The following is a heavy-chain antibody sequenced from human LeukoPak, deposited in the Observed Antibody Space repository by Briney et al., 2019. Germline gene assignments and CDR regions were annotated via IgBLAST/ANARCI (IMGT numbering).Heavy chain of an antibody. V-gene: IGHV3-30-3*01. CDR1: GFTFSSYA. Sequence: GRSLRLSCAASGFTFSSYAMHWVRQAPGKGLEWVAVISYDGSNKYYADSVKGRFTISRDNSKNTLYLQMNSLRAEDTAVFYCATHDSWGQGTLVTVSS. CDR3: ATHDS. J-gene: IGHJ4*02. CDR2: ISYDGSNK.